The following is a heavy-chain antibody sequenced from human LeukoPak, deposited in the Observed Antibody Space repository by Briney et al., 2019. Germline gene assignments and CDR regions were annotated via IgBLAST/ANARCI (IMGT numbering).Heavy chain of an antibody. D-gene: IGHD5-12*01. V-gene: IGHV5-51*01. CDR2: IYPGDSDT. Sequence: GESLKISCKGSGYTFSIYWIGWVRQLPGKGLEWMGIIYPGDSDTRYSPAFQGQVTISADKSISTAYLQWNSLKASDTAIYYCARHGYSGYGIDYWGQEPWSPSPQ. CDR3: ARHGYSGYGIDY. J-gene: IGHJ4*01. CDR1: GYTFSIYW.